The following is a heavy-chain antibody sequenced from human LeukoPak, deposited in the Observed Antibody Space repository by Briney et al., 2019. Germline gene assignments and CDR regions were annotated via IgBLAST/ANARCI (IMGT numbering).Heavy chain of an antibody. Sequence: SETLSLTCAVYGGSFSGYYWSWIRQPPGKGLEWIGEINHSGSTNYNPPLKSRVTISVDTSKNQFSLKLSSVTAADTAVYYCARATVVVPAAPPSYYYYGMDVWSQGTTVTVSS. D-gene: IGHD2-2*01. J-gene: IGHJ6*02. CDR3: ARATVVVPAAPPSYYYYGMDV. CDR1: GGSFSGYY. CDR2: INHSGST. V-gene: IGHV4-34*01.